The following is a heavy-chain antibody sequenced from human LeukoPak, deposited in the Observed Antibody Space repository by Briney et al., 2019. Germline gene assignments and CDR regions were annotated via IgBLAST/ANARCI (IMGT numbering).Heavy chain of an antibody. V-gene: IGHV4-34*01. Sequence: SETLSLTCAVYGGSFSGYYWSWIRQPPGKGLEWIGEINHSGSTNYNPSLKSRVTISVDTSKNQSSLKLSSVTAADTAVYYCASRSGNFNYWGQGTLVTVSS. D-gene: IGHD3-10*01. CDR2: INHSGST. CDR1: GGSFSGYY. J-gene: IGHJ4*02. CDR3: ASRSGNFNY.